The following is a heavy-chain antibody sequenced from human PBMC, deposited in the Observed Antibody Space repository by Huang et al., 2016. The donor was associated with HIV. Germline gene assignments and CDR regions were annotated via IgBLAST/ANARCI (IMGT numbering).Heavy chain of an antibody. CDR1: GGSFSSSSSA. V-gene: IGHV4-39*01. CDR2: VYFSGST. Sequence: QLQVQESGPGLLKPSETLSLSCNVSGGSFSSSSSAWAWIRQSPGKGLEWIGNVYFSGSTLYNPSLGSRVTMSLDTSKNRISLRLTSVTVADTAVYQCARNRISIYAMDVWGQGTTVTVSS. CDR3: ARNRISIYAMDV. D-gene: IGHD3-3*01. J-gene: IGHJ6*02.